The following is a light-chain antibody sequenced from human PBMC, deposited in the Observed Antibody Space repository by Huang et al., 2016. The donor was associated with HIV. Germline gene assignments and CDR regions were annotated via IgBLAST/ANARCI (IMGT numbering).Light chain of an antibody. CDR2: GAS. CDR1: HSIGSK. V-gene: IGKV3-15*01. CDR3: QQYDIWPPLT. J-gene: IGKJ4*01. Sequence: IMMTQSPTTLSVSPGDRATLSCRASHSIGSKLAWYQHKPGQPPRLLMYGASARATGIPSRFSGGGSGTEFTLTIRSVQSEDFALYYCQQYDIWPPLTFGGGTKVEIK.